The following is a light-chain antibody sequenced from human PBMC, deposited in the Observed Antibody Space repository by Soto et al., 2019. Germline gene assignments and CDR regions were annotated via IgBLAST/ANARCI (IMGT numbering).Light chain of an antibody. CDR3: SSYAGSIYV. J-gene: IGLJ1*01. V-gene: IGLV2-8*01. Sequence: QSVLTQPPSASGSPGQSVTISCTGTSSDVGGFNLVSWYQHHPGKAPKLMIYEVTKRPSGVPDRFSGSKSGNTASLTVSGLQTGDEADYYCSSYAGSIYVFGTGTKVTVL. CDR2: EVT. CDR1: SSDVGGFNL.